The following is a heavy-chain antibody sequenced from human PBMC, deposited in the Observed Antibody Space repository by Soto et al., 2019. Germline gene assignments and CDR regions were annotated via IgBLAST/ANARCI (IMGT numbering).Heavy chain of an antibody. CDR3: ARDYAGNHYYYGMDV. CDR2: IIPIFGTA. D-gene: IGHD6-13*01. Sequence: ASVKVSCKASGGTFSSYAISWVRQAPGQGLEWMGGIIPIFGTANYAQKFQGRVTITADESTSTAYMELSSLRSEDTAVYYCARDYAGNHYYYGMDVWGQGTTVTVSS. CDR1: GGTFSSYA. J-gene: IGHJ6*02. V-gene: IGHV1-69*13.